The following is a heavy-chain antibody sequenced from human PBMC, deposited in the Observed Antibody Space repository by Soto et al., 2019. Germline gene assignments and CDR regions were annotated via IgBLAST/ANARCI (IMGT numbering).Heavy chain of an antibody. J-gene: IGHJ4*02. CDR2: IWYDGSNK. D-gene: IGHD6-19*01. Sequence: GGSLRLSCAASGFTFSSYGMHWVRQAPGKGLEWVAVIWYDGSNKYYADSVKGRFTISRDNSKNTLYLQMNSLRAEDTAVYYCARDNRGQWLVGSVDYWGQGTLVTVSS. V-gene: IGHV3-33*01. CDR1: GFTFSSYG. CDR3: ARDNRGQWLVGSVDY.